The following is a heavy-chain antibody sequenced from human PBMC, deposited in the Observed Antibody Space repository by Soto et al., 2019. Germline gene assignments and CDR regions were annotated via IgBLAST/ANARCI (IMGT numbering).Heavy chain of an antibody. CDR2: IKSKTDGGTA. CDR3: TTSGRFGDFNY. Sequence: DVQLVESGGDLVKPGGSLTLYCVGSGFRFSDPWMNWVRHAPGNGLEWVGRIKSKTDGGTADYIAPVVGRFTISRDDLKSTLYLQLNSLTTEDTAVYFCTTSGRFGDFNYWGQGTLVTVSS. V-gene: IGHV3-15*07. D-gene: IGHD3-10*01. CDR1: GFRFSDPW. J-gene: IGHJ4*02.